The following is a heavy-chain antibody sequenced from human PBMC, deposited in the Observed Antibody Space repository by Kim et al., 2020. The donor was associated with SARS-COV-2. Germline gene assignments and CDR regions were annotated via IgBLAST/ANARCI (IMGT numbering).Heavy chain of an antibody. Sequence: SETLSLTCAVYGGSFSGYYWSWIRQPPGKGLEWIGEINHSGSTNYNPSLKSRVTISVDTSKNQFSLKLSSVTAADTAVDYCARGPSGYVGFDYWGQGTLVTVSS. CDR2: INHSGST. V-gene: IGHV4-34*01. J-gene: IGHJ4*02. CDR1: GGSFSGYY. CDR3: ARGPSGYVGFDY. D-gene: IGHD5-12*01.